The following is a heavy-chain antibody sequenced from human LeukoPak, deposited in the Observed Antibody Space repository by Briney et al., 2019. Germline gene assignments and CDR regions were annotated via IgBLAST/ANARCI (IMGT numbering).Heavy chain of an antibody. CDR1: GGSISSYY. CDR3: ARHGNYYDSSGYNYYFDY. V-gene: IGHV4-59*08. D-gene: IGHD3-22*01. J-gene: IGHJ4*02. CDR2: IYSSGST. Sequence: SETLSLTCTVSGGSISSYYWSWIRQPPGKGLELIGFIYSSGSTNYNPSLKSRVTISVDTSKNQFSLNLNSVTAADTAVYYCARHGNYYDSSGYNYYFDYWGQGTLGTVSS.